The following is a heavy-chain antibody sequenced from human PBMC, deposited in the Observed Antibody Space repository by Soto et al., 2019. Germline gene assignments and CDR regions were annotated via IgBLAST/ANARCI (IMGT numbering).Heavy chain of an antibody. J-gene: IGHJ6*02. CDR3: ARIAASGRGWDV. CDR1: GFTCSSYW. Sequence: EVQLVESGGGLVQPGGSLRLSCVDSGFTCSSYWMSWVRQAPVKGLEWVGNIKQDGSEENYADSVKGRFTISRDNAKNSMYLQMNSLRVEDTAVYYCARIAASGRGWDVWGQGTTVVVSS. V-gene: IGHV3-7*01. D-gene: IGHD6-13*01. CDR2: IKQDGSEE.